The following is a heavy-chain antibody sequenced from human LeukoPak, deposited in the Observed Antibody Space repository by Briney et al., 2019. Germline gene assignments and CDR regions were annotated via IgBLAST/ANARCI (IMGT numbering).Heavy chain of an antibody. V-gene: IGHV4-34*01. CDR2: INHSGST. D-gene: IGHD4-17*01. CDR1: GGSFSGYY. CDR3: ARDRTDYGDYGNWFDP. J-gene: IGHJ5*02. Sequence: PSETLSLTCAVYGGSFSGYYWSWIRQPPGKGLEWIGEINHSGSTNYNPSLKSRVTMSVDTSKNQFSLKLSSVTAADTAVYYCARDRTDYGDYGNWFDPWGQGTLVTVSS.